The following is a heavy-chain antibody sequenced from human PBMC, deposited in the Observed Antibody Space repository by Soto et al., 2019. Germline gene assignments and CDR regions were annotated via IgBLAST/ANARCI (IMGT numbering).Heavy chain of an antibody. Sequence: QVQLVQSGAEVKKPGASVKVSCKASGYTFTSYGISWVRQAPGQGLEWMGWISAYNGNTTYAQKLQGRVTMTTDTSTSTAYMELRSLRSDDTAVYYCARDNLAYDFWSGYYSGDYWGQGTLVTVSS. CDR3: ARDNLAYDFWSGYYSGDY. CDR1: GYTFTSYG. J-gene: IGHJ4*02. V-gene: IGHV1-18*01. D-gene: IGHD3-3*01. CDR2: ISAYNGNT.